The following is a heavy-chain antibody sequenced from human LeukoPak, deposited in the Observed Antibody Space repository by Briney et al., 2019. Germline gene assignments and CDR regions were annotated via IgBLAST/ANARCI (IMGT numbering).Heavy chain of an antibody. Sequence: RSGGSLRLSCAASGFTFTSYSMNWVRQAPGKGLEWVSYISSSSSTIYYADSVKGRFTISRDNAKNSLYLQMNSLRAEDTAVYYCARDKQVVVGATTAYDYWGQGTLVTVSS. D-gene: IGHD1-26*01. J-gene: IGHJ4*02. V-gene: IGHV3-48*01. CDR3: ARDKQVVVGATTAYDY. CDR2: ISSSSSTI. CDR1: GFTFTSYS.